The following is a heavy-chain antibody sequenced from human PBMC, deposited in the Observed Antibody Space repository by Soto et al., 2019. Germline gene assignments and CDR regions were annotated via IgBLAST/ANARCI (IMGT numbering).Heavy chain of an antibody. J-gene: IGHJ2*01. D-gene: IGHD3-10*01. CDR2: IIPIFGTA. Sequence: QVQLVQSGAEVKKPGSSVKVSCKASGGTFSSYAISWVRQAPGQGLEWMGGIIPIFGTANYAQKFQGRVTITADESTSKAYMELSSLRSEDTAVYYCARDRNYYGSGTEDWYFDLWGRGTLVTVSS. CDR3: ARDRNYYGSGTEDWYFDL. CDR1: GGTFSSYA. V-gene: IGHV1-69*12.